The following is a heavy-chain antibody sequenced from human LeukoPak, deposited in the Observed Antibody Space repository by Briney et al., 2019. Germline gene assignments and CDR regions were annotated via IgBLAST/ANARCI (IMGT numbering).Heavy chain of an antibody. J-gene: IGHJ4*02. D-gene: IGHD3-10*01. Sequence: SETLSLTCTVTGGSISGYYWNWIRQSPGKGLEWIAYIYYTGNADYNPSLKSRVTISVDTSKNQFSLKLSSVTAADTAVYYCARHGVGRGGDFDYWGQGALVTVSS. CDR1: GGSISGYY. CDR2: IYYTGNA. V-gene: IGHV4-59*08. CDR3: ARHGVGRGGDFDY.